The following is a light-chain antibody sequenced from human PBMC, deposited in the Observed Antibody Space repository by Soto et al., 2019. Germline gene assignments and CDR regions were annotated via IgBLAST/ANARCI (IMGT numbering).Light chain of an antibody. CDR2: GAS. CDR3: QQYGSSPPWT. V-gene: IGKV3-20*01. J-gene: IGKJ1*01. CDR1: QSVSSN. Sequence: EILLTQSQGTLSLSPGERATLSCRASQSVSSNLAWYQQKPGQAPRLLIYGASSRATGIPDRFSGSGSGTDFTLTISRVEPEDFAVYYCQQYGSSPPWTFGQGTKVDIK.